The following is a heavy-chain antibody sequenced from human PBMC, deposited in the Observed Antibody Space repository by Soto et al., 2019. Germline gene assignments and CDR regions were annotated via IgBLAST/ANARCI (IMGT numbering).Heavy chain of an antibody. Sequence: SETLSLTCAVYGGSFSGYYWSWIRQPPGKGLEWIGEINHSGSTNYNPSLKSRVTISVDTSKNQFSLKLSSVTAADTAVYYCARWRARYCSGGSCRTLDYWGQGTLVTVSS. CDR2: INHSGST. CDR1: GGSFSGYY. J-gene: IGHJ4*02. D-gene: IGHD2-15*01. V-gene: IGHV4-34*01. CDR3: ARWRARYCSGGSCRTLDY.